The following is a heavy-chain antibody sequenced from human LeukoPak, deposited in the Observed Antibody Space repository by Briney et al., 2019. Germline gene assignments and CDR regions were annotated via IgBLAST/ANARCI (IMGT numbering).Heavy chain of an antibody. CDR2: ISRSGNTI. D-gene: IGHD3-10*01. J-gene: IGHJ3*02. Sequence: GGSLRLSCAISGFTFSGCELTWVRQAPGKGLEWISYISRSGNTIYYADSVKGRFTTSRDNAKNSLYLQMNSLRVEDTAVYYCARVATMVRVPLDALDIWGQGTMVSVSS. CDR3: ARVATMVRVPLDALDI. V-gene: IGHV3-48*03. CDR1: GFTFSGCE.